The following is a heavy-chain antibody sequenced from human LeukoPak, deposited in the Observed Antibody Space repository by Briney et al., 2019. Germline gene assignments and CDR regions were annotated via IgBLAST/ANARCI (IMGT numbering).Heavy chain of an antibody. CDR3: ARAPSYGDYRLGAFDI. D-gene: IGHD4-17*01. Sequence: GGSLRLSCAASGFTFSSYSMNWVRQAPGKGLEWVSSISSSSSYIYYADSVKGRLTISRDNAKNSLYLQMNSLRAEDTAVYYCARAPSYGDYRLGAFDIWGQGTMVTVSS. CDR2: ISSSSSYI. CDR1: GFTFSSYS. J-gene: IGHJ3*02. V-gene: IGHV3-21*01.